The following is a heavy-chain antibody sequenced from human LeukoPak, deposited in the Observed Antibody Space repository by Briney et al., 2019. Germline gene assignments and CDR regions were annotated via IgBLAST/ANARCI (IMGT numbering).Heavy chain of an antibody. V-gene: IGHV1-2*02. CDR1: GYTFTGYY. Sequence: GASVKVSCKASGYTFTGYYMHWVRQAPGQGLEWMGWINPNSGGTNYAQKFQGRVTMTRDTSISTAYMELSRLRSDDTAVYYCARCPRIVGATFPLDYWGQGTLVTVSS. CDR2: INPNSGGT. J-gene: IGHJ4*02. D-gene: IGHD1-26*01. CDR3: ARCPRIVGATFPLDY.